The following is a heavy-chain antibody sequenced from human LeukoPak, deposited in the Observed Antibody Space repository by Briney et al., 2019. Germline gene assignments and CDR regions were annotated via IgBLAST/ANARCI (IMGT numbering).Heavy chain of an antibody. J-gene: IGHJ4*02. CDR1: GGSFSGYY. CDR2: INHSGSA. V-gene: IGHV4-34*01. CDR3: ASRKCLYYFDY. Sequence: PSETLSLTCAVYGGSFSGYYWSWIRQPPGKGLEWIGEINHSGSANYNPSLKSRVTISVDTSKNQFSLKLSSVTAADTAVYYCASRKCLYYFDYGGQEPLAPVPS.